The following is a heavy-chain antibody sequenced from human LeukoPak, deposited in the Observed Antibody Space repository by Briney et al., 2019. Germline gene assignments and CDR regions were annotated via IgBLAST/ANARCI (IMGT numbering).Heavy chain of an antibody. CDR3: ARAPASTVTTAYFDY. CDR2: INPSGGST. J-gene: IGHJ4*02. Sequence: GASVKVSCKASGYTFTSYYMHWVRQAPGQGLEWMGIINPSGGSTSYAQKFQGRVTMTRDTSTSTAYMELRSLRSDDTAVYYCARAPASTVTTAYFDYWGQGTLVTVSS. CDR1: GYTFTSYY. D-gene: IGHD4-17*01. V-gene: IGHV1-46*01.